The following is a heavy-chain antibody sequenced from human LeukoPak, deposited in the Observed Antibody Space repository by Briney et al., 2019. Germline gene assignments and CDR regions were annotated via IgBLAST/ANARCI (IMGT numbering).Heavy chain of an antibody. CDR2: IYYSGST. D-gene: IGHD5-18*01. Sequence: PSETLSLTCTVAGGSISSSSYYWGWIRQPPGKGLEWIGSIYYSGSTYYNPSLKSRVTISVDTSKNQFSLKLTSVTAADTAVYYCARTTEGGYTYGYFYYYYMDVWGKGTTVTISS. V-gene: IGHV4-39*07. CDR3: ARTTEGGYTYGYFYYYYMDV. J-gene: IGHJ6*03. CDR1: GGSISSSSYY.